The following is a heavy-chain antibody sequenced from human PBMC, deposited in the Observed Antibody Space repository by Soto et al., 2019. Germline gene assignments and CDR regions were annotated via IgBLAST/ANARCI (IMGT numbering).Heavy chain of an antibody. V-gene: IGHV4-34*01. CDR2: INNGGSS. D-gene: IGHD3-10*01. J-gene: IGHJ2*01. CDR3: ARGRGDGYNQNWYFDL. CDR1: GGSFSGYY. Sequence: QVHLQQWGAGLLKPSETLSLTCAVYGGSFSGYYWSWIRQPPGKGLEWIGEINNGGSSNYNPSRKSRGSMSVGTSNNQFSLKLTSVTAADTAVYYCARGRGDGYNQNWYFDLWGRGTLVTVSS.